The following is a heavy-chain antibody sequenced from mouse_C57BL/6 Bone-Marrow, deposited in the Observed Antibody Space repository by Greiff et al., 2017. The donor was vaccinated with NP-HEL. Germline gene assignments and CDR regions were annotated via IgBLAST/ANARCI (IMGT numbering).Heavy chain of an antibody. D-gene: IGHD2-4*01. CDR1: GFTFSSYA. J-gene: IGHJ1*03. CDR2: ISDGGSYT. CDR3: ARDRYDYFWYFDV. V-gene: IGHV5-4*01. Sequence: EVQGVESGGGLVKPGGSLKLSCAASGFTFSSYAMSWVRQTPEKRLEWVATISDGGSYTYYPDNVKGRFTISRDNAKNNLYLQMSHLKSEDTAMYYCARDRYDYFWYFDVWGTGTTVTVSS.